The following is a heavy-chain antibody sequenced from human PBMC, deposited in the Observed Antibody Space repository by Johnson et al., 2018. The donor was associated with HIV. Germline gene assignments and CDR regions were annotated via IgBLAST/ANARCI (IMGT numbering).Heavy chain of an antibody. CDR3: AKDMSRIAAGSDAFDI. CDR1: GFTFDDYG. J-gene: IGHJ3*02. V-gene: IGHV3-9*01. D-gene: IGHD6-13*01. Sequence: VQLVESGGGVVRPGGSLRLSCAASGFTFDDYGMSWVRQAPGKGLEWVSGISWNSGSIGYADSVKGRFTISRDNAKNSLYLQMNSLRAEDTALYYCAKDMSRIAAGSDAFDIWGQGTMVTVSS. CDR2: ISWNSGSI.